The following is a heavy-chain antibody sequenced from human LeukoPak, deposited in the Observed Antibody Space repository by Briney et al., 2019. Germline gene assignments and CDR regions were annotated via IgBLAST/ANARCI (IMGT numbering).Heavy chain of an antibody. J-gene: IGHJ4*02. Sequence: ASVKVSCKASGYTFTGYYMHWVRQAAGQGLEWMRWISAYNGNTNYAQKLQGRVTMTTDTSTSTAYMELRSLRSDDTAVYYCARGSITIFGVVIQPIDYWGQGTLVTVSS. D-gene: IGHD3-3*01. CDR2: ISAYNGNT. CDR3: ARGSITIFGVVIQPIDY. V-gene: IGHV1-18*04. CDR1: GYTFTGYY.